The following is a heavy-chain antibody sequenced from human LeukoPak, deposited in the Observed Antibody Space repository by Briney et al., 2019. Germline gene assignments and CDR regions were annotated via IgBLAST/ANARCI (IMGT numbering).Heavy chain of an antibody. CDR1: GYTFTSYG. J-gene: IGHJ3*02. Sequence: ASVKVSCKASGYTFTSYGISWVRQAPGKGLEWMGGFDPEDGETIYAQKFQGRVTMTEDTSTDTAYMELSSLRSEDTAVYYCATRRLSGWLDAFDIWGQGTMVTVSS. CDR2: FDPEDGET. CDR3: ATRRLSGWLDAFDI. D-gene: IGHD6-19*01. V-gene: IGHV1-24*01.